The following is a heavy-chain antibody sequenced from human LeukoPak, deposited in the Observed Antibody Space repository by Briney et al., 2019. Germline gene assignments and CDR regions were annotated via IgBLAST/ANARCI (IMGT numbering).Heavy chain of an antibody. D-gene: IGHD6-13*01. CDR3: AREYSSSWYHFDF. CDR2: MNPNSGNK. CDR1: VYIYTRYD. J-gene: IGHJ4*02. V-gene: IGHV1-8*01. Sequence: ASVKVSCKACVYIYTRYDINWVRQPTARALEWMGWMNPNSGNKGYAQKFQGRVTMTSNTSVCTAYMELSSLGSEDTSVYYCAREYSSSWYHFDFWGQGTLVTVSS.